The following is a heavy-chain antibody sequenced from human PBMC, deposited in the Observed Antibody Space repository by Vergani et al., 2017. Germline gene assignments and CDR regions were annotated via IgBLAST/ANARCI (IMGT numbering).Heavy chain of an antibody. CDR1: GYSFTSYW. CDR3: ARHRPAWGLLLGTAGYFDY. Sequence: EVQLVQSGAEVKKPGESLKISCKGSGYSFTSYWIGWVRQMPGKGLEWMGIIYPGDSDTRYSPSFKGQVTISAAKPISTAYLQWSSLKASDTAMYYCARHRPAWGLLLGTAGYFDYWGQGTLVTVSS. CDR2: IYPGDSDT. V-gene: IGHV5-51*01. D-gene: IGHD1-26*01. J-gene: IGHJ4*02.